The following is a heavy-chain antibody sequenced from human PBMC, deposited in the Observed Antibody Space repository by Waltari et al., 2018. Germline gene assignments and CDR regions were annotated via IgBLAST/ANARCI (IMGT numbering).Heavy chain of an antibody. Sequence: ELQLLEAGGGLVQPGGSLRLSCGASGFTFSSHAMSWVRQAPGKGLEWVGRIKSQSDGATTDFAASVRGRFSISRDDSQNMVFLQMNSLRTEDTALYYCTTLDALWGGWGHGTLVTVSS. V-gene: IGHV3-15*01. D-gene: IGHD7-27*01. CDR1: GFTFSSHA. CDR3: TTLDALWGG. J-gene: IGHJ4*01. CDR2: IKSQSDGATT.